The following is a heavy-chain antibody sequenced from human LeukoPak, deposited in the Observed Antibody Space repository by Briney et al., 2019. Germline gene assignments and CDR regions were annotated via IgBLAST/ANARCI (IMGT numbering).Heavy chain of an antibody. V-gene: IGHV1-2*06. Sequence: SVTVSCKTSGYTFTGYYMHWMRQAPGQGLEWIGRINPNSGDTDFAQKFQGRVTMTRDTSISTAYMELSGLASDDTAVYYCARHAGYNGAWNLADYWGQGTLVTVSS. D-gene: IGHD1-1*01. CDR3: ARHAGYNGAWNLADY. J-gene: IGHJ4*02. CDR1: GYTFTGYY. CDR2: INPNSGDT.